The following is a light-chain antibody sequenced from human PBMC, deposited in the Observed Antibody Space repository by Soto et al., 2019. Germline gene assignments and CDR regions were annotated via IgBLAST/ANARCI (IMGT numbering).Light chain of an antibody. Sequence: QSVLTQPASVSGSPGQSITISCSGTSSDIGAYEYVSWYQQHPGKPPKLMIYNINNRPSGVSYRFSGSKSGNTASLTISGLQAEDEADYFCSSYSISTAYLFGTGTKLTVL. CDR3: SSYSISTAYL. V-gene: IGLV2-14*03. CDR1: SSDIGAYEY. CDR2: NIN. J-gene: IGLJ1*01.